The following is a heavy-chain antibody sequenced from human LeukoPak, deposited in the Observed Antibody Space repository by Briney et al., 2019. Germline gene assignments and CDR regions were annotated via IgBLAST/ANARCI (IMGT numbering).Heavy chain of an antibody. V-gene: IGHV1-69*04. CDR3: ARADSGYDSNWFDP. D-gene: IGHD5-12*01. Sequence: SVKVSCKASGGTFSSYAISWVRQAPGQGLEWMGRIIPIFGIANYAQKFQGRVTITADKSTSTAYMELSSLRPEDTAVYYCARADSGYDSNWFDPWGQGTLVTVSS. CDR1: GGTFSSYA. J-gene: IGHJ5*02. CDR2: IIPIFGIA.